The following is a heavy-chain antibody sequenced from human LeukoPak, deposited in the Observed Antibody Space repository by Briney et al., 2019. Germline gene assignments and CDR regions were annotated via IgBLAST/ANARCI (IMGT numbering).Heavy chain of an antibody. CDR2: IIPIFGTA. CDR3: ARMGPSSSWSPYNWFDP. J-gene: IGHJ5*02. V-gene: IGHV1-69*06. CDR1: GGTFSSYA. D-gene: IGHD6-13*01. Sequence: ASVKVSCKASGGTFSSYAISWVRQAPGQGLEWMGGIIPIFGTANYAQKFQGRVTITADTSTSTAYMELRSLRSDDTAVYYCARMGPSSSWSPYNWFDPWGQGTLVTVSS.